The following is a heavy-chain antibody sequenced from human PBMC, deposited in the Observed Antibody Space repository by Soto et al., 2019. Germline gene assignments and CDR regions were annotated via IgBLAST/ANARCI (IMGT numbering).Heavy chain of an antibody. CDR3: ARAVQGSYYYNMDV. J-gene: IGHJ6*03. V-gene: IGHV1-8*01. Sequence: ASVKVSCKASGYTFTSYDINWVRQATGQGLEWMGWMNPNSGNTGYAQKFQGRVTMTRNTSISTAYMELSSLRSEDTAVYYCARAVQGSYYYNMDVWGKGTTVTVSS. CDR1: GYTFTSYD. CDR2: MNPNSGNT. D-gene: IGHD1-1*01.